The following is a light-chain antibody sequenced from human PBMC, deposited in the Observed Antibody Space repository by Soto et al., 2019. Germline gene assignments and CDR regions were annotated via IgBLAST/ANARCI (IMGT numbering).Light chain of an antibody. CDR3: HHLNNYPIT. CDR1: QGVSSH. V-gene: IGKV1-9*01. J-gene: IGKJ5*01. CDR2: EVS. Sequence: DFQMTQSPSTLSASVGDRVTIPCRASQGVSSHLAWHQQKPGKAPKLLIYEVSTLQSGVPSRFSGSGSGTDFTLTISSLQPEDFATYYCHHLNNYPITFGQGTRLEIK.